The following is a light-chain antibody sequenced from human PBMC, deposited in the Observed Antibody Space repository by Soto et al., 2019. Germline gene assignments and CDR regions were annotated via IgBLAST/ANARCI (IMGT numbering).Light chain of an antibody. Sequence: QSVLTQPPSASGSPGQSVTISCTGTSSDVGGYNYVSWHQQHPGKAPKLMIFEVTKRPSGVPVRFSGSKSGNTASLTVSGLQAEDEADYYCSSYAGSNNFVVFGGGTQLTVL. CDR2: EVT. CDR3: SSYAGSNNFVV. J-gene: IGLJ2*01. V-gene: IGLV2-8*01. CDR1: SSDVGGYNY.